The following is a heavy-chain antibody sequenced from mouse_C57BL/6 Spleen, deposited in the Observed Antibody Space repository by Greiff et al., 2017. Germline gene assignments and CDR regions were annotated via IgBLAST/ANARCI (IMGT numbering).Heavy chain of an antibody. CDR2: ISSGGDYI. Sequence: EVKLVESGEGLVKPGGSLKLSCAASGFTFSSYAMSWVRQTPEKRLEWVAYISSGGDYIYYADTVKGRFTISRDNARDTMYLQMSSLKREDTAMYYCTRDRTGTGGCAYWGQGTLVTVSA. D-gene: IGHD4-1*01. J-gene: IGHJ3*01. CDR1: GFTFSSYA. V-gene: IGHV5-9-1*02. CDR3: TRDRTGTGGCAY.